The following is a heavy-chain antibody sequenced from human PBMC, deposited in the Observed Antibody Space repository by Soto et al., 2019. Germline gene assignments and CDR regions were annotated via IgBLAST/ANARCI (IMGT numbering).Heavy chain of an antibody. CDR2: ISTYNGNT. D-gene: IGHD2-15*01. J-gene: IGHJ5*02. CDR1: GYTFTSYD. CDR3: ARGFRVAATRWWFDP. V-gene: IGHV1-18*01. Sequence: QVQLVQSGAEVKKPGASVKVSCKASGYTFTSYDISWVRQAPGQGLEWMGWISTYNGNTNYAQKLQGRVTMTTDTSTSKEYMEMRSLISDYTAVYYCARGFRVAATRWWFDPWGQGTLVTVSS.